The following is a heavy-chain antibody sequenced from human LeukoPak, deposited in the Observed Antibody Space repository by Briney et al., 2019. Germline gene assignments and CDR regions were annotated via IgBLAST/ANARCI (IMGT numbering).Heavy chain of an antibody. Sequence: SETLSLTCTVSGGSISSHYWGWIRQPPGKGLEWIGYIYYSGSTNYNPSLKSRVTISVDTSKNQFSLKLSSVTAADTAVYYCARYSYGSFDYWGQGTLVTVSS. J-gene: IGHJ4*02. CDR1: GGSISSHY. V-gene: IGHV4-59*11. D-gene: IGHD5-18*01. CDR2: IYYSGST. CDR3: ARYSYGSFDY.